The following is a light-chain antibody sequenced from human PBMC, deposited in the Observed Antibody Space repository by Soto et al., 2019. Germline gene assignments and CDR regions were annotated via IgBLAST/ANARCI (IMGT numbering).Light chain of an antibody. Sequence: IVLTQSPDTLSLSPGDRATLSCRASQTVTNNYLAWYQQKPGQAPRLLIYGASSRATGIPDRFTGSGSGTYFTLTISRLEPEDSAVYYCQQYGSSPTWTFGQGTKVDIK. J-gene: IGKJ1*01. CDR1: QTVTNNY. V-gene: IGKV3-20*01. CDR3: QQYGSSPTWT. CDR2: GAS.